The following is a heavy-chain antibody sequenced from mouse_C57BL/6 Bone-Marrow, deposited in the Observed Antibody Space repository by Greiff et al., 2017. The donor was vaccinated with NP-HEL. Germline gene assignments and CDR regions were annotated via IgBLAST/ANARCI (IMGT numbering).Heavy chain of an antibody. V-gene: IGHV2-2*01. J-gene: IGHJ4*01. CDR2: IWSGGST. CDR3: AGYDYGCYYAMDY. CDR1: GFSLTSYG. D-gene: IGHD2-4*01. Sequence: VQLQQSGPGLVQPSQSLSITCTVSGFSLTSYGVHWVRQSPGKGLEWLGVIWSGGSTDYNAAFISRLSISKDNTKSQVFVKMNSLQADDTAIYYCAGYDYGCYYAMDYWGQGTSVTVSA.